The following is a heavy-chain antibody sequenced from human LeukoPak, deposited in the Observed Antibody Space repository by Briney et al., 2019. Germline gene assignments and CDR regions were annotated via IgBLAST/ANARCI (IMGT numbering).Heavy chain of an antibody. J-gene: IGHJ4*02. D-gene: IGHD3-9*01. CDR3: ASSYYDILTGYYAFDY. CDR2: MNPNSGNT. V-gene: IGHV1-8*02. Sequence: ASVKVSCKASGGTFSSYAISWVRQAPGQGLEWMGWMNPNSGNTGYAQKFQGRVTMTRNTSISTAYMELSSLRSEDTAVYYCASSYYDILTGYYAFDYWGQGTLVTVSS. CDR1: GGTFSSYA.